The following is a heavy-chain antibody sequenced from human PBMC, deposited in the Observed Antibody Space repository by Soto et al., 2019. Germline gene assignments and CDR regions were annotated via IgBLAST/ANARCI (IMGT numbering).Heavy chain of an antibody. CDR2: ISGSGGST. CDR3: AKEGAAAMVGFVGYYYYYIDV. CDR1: GFTFSSYA. D-gene: IGHD2-2*01. J-gene: IGHJ6*03. V-gene: IGHV3-23*01. Sequence: GGSLRLCCAASGFTFSSYAMSWVRQAPGKGLEWVSAISGSGGSTYYADSVKGRFTISRDNSKNTLYLQMNSLRAEDTAVYYCAKEGAAAMVGFVGYYYYYIDVWGKGTTVTVSS.